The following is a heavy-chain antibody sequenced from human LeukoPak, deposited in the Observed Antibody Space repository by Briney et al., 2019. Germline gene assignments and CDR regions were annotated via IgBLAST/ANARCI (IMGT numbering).Heavy chain of an antibody. CDR3: ARDGNGSDP. Sequence: SETLSLTCTVSGGSISSYYWSWIRQPPGKGLEWIGYIYYSGSTNYNPSLQSRVTISVDKSKNQFSLKLSSVTAADTAVYYCARDGNGSDPWGQGTLVTVSS. J-gene: IGHJ5*02. CDR2: IYYSGST. D-gene: IGHD1-14*01. V-gene: IGHV4-59*01. CDR1: GGSISSYY.